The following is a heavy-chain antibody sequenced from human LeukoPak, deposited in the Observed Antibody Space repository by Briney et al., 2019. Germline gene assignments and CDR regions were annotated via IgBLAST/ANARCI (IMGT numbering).Heavy chain of an antibody. CDR1: GFTFSSYA. V-gene: IGHV3-23*01. Sequence: QPGGSLRLSCAASGFTFSSYAMSWVRQAPGKGLEWVSAISGSGGSTYYADSVKGRFTISRDNSKNTLYLQMNSLRAEDTAVYYCAKDHRFSSRWSRGPLDVWGKGTTVTVSS. CDR2: ISGSGGST. J-gene: IGHJ6*04. CDR3: AKDHRFSSRWSRGPLDV. D-gene: IGHD6-13*01.